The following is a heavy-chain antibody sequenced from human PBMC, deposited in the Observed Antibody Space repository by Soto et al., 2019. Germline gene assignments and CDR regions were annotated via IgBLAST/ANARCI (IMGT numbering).Heavy chain of an antibody. D-gene: IGHD4-17*01. CDR1: GLTFSSYG. V-gene: IGHV3-33*01. J-gene: IGHJ4*02. CDR2: IWYDGSNK. Sequence: QVQLVESGGGVVQPGRSLRLSCAASGLTFSSYGMHWVRQAPGKGLEWVAVIWYDGSNKYYADSVKGRFTISRDNSKNTLYLQMNSLRAEDTAVYYCAREGYGDRFLDYWGQGTLVTVSS. CDR3: AREGYGDRFLDY.